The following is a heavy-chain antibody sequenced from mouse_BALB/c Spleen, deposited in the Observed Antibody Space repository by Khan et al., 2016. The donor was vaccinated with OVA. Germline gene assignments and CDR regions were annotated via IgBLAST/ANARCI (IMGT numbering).Heavy chain of an antibody. Sequence: EVQLQESGPGLVKPSQSLSLTCTVTGYSITSDYAWNWIRQFPGNKLEWMGFISYSGNTKYNPSLKSRFSITRDTSKNQFFLQLNSVTTEDTATYYCARVDGGDVDYWGQGTSLTVSS. V-gene: IGHV3-2*02. CDR2: ISYSGNT. CDR3: ARVDGGDVDY. J-gene: IGHJ2*02. D-gene: IGHD2-13*01. CDR1: GYSITSDYA.